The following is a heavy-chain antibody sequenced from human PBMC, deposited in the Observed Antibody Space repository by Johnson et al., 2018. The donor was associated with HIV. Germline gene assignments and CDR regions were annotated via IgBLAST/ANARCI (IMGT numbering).Heavy chain of an antibody. D-gene: IGHD6-6*01. Sequence: VQLVESGGGLAQPGGALRLSCAASGFTFSSYDMHWVRQATGKGLEWVSAIGTAGDTYYPGSVKGRFTISRENAKNSLYLQMNSLRAGDTAVYYCARGGIAARIDAFDIWGQGTMVTVSS. J-gene: IGHJ3*02. CDR1: GFTFSSYD. V-gene: IGHV3-13*01. CDR2: IGTAGDT. CDR3: ARGGIAARIDAFDI.